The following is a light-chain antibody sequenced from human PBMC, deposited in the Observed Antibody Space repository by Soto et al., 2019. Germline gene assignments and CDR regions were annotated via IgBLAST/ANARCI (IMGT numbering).Light chain of an antibody. V-gene: IGKV3-20*01. CDR2: GTS. CDR1: QSVRSSY. CDR3: QQYGRLPPYT. Sequence: DIVLTQSPGTLSLSPGESATLSCRASQSVRSSYLYWYQQKPGQAPRLLIHGTSDRATGMPDRFSGSGSGTDFTLTITSLEPEDFAVYYLQQYGRLPPYTFGQGTKLEIK. J-gene: IGKJ2*01.